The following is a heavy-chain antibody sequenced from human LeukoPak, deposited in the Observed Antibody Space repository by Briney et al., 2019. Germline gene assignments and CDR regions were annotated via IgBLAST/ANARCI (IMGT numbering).Heavy chain of an antibody. CDR2: ISGSGGST. V-gene: IGHV3-23*01. D-gene: IGHD6-13*01. Sequence: GGSLRLSCAASGFTFTSYAMTWVRQAPGKGLEWVSSISGSGGSTYYTDSVKGRFTISRDNFKNTLSLQMNSLRADDTAIYYCAKAVTAAVTRGTLVVWGKGTTVTVSS. J-gene: IGHJ6*04. CDR1: GFTFTSYA. CDR3: AKAVTAAVTRGTLVV.